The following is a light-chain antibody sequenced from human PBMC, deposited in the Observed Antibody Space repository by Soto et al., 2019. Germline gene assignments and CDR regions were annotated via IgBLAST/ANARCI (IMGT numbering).Light chain of an antibody. V-gene: IGKV4-1*01. CDR1: QSVLYSSNNKNY. CDR3: QQYGSSPWT. CDR2: WAS. Sequence: DIVMTQSPDSLAVSLGERATINCKSSQSVLYSSNNKNYLAWYQQKPGQPPKLLIYWASTRESGVPDRFSGSGSGTDFTLTISRLEPEDFAVYYCQQYGSSPWTFGQGTKVDNK. J-gene: IGKJ1*01.